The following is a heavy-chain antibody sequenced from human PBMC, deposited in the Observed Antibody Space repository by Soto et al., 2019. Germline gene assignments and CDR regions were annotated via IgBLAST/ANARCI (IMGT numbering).Heavy chain of an antibody. D-gene: IGHD3-10*01. CDR2: IYYSGST. CDR1: GGSISSYY. Sequence: PSETLSLTCTVSGGSISSYYWSWIRQPPGKELEWIGYIYYSGSTNYNPSLKSRVTISVDTSKNQFSLKLSSVTAADTAVYYCARGDPLLWFGEKVYYGMDVWGQGTTVTVS. J-gene: IGHJ6*02. V-gene: IGHV4-59*01. CDR3: ARGDPLLWFGEKVYYGMDV.